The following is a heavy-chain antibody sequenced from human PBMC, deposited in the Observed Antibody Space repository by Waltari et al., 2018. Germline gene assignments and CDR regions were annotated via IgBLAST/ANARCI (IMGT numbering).Heavy chain of an antibody. CDR3: TRDRVGYCSGGTCYSRWFDP. CDR2: FDPEYGEA. Sequence: QVQFVQSGAEVKKPGASVKVPCRVSGYSLTESVLPWVRQAPGKGLEWLGGFDPEYGEAVYAQEFQGRVTMTEDTSKDTAYMELSSLTYEDTAVYYCTRDRVGYCSGGTCYSRWFDPWGQGTLVTVSS. J-gene: IGHJ5*02. D-gene: IGHD2-15*01. V-gene: IGHV1-24*01. CDR1: GYSLTESV.